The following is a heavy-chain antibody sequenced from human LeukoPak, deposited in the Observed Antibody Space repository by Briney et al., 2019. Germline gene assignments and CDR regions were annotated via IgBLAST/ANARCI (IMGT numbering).Heavy chain of an antibody. Sequence: HPGGSLRLSCAASGFTFSSYGMHWVRQAPGKGLEWVAFIRYDGSNKYYADSVKGRFTISRDNSKNTLYLQMNSLRAEDTAVYYCAKDLRVVDVVVPAGGYWGQGTLVTISS. J-gene: IGHJ4*02. CDR1: GFTFSSYG. CDR3: AKDLRVVDVVVPAGGY. CDR2: IRYDGSNK. V-gene: IGHV3-30*02. D-gene: IGHD2-2*01.